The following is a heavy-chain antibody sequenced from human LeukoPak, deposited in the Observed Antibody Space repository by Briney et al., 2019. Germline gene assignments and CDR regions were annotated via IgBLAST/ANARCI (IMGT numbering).Heavy chain of an antibody. J-gene: IGHJ4*02. CDR1: GDTFANYA. D-gene: IGHD3-3*01. V-gene: IGHV1-69*13. CDR2: IIPIFGTG. Sequence: GASVKVSCKASGDTFANYAISWVRKAPGQGLEWMGGIIPIFGTGHSAQKFQGRVTITADESTRTTHMELRSLRSDDTAVYYCAKGHDDFRQFDFWGQGTLVTVSS. CDR3: AKGHDDFRQFDF.